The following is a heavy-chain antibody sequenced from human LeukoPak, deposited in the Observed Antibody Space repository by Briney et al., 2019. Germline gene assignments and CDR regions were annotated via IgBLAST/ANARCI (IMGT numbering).Heavy chain of an antibody. CDR3: ARGPDSSSWTPYYYYYMDV. Sequence: SETLSLTCTVSGYSISSGYYWGWIRQPPGKGLEWIGSIYHSGSTYYNPYLKSRVTISVDTSKNQFSLKLSSVTAADTAVYYCARGPDSSSWTPYYYYYMDVWGKGTTVTVSS. D-gene: IGHD6-13*01. CDR1: GYSISSGYY. CDR2: IYHSGST. J-gene: IGHJ6*03. V-gene: IGHV4-38-2*02.